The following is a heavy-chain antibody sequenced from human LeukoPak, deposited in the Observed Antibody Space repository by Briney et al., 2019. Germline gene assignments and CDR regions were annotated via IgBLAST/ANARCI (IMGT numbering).Heavy chain of an antibody. CDR2: IYYSGST. CDR3: ARDQTRIAAAGQSYGMDV. J-gene: IGHJ6*02. V-gene: IGHV4-59*12. CDR1: GGSISSYY. D-gene: IGHD6-13*01. Sequence: SETLSLTCTVSGGSISSYYWSWIRQPPGKGLEWIGYIYYSGSTNYNPSLKSRVTISVDKSKNQFSLKLSSVTAADTAVYYCARDQTRIAAAGQSYGMDVWGQGTTVTVSS.